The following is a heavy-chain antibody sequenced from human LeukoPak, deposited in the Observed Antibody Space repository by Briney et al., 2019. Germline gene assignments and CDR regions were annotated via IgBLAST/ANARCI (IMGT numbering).Heavy chain of an antibody. V-gene: IGHV1-24*01. J-gene: IGHJ2*01. CDR3: ATDRSSSWYFDL. Sequence: ASVTVSCKFSGYTLTELSMHWLRQAPGKGLEWMGGFDPEDGETIYAQKFQGRVTMTEDTSTDTAYMELSSLRSEDTAVYYCATDRSSSWYFDLWGRGTLVTVSS. CDR1: GYTLTELS. CDR2: FDPEDGET. D-gene: IGHD6-13*01.